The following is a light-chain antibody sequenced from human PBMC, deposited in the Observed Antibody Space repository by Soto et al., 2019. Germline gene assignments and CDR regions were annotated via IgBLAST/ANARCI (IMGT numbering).Light chain of an antibody. V-gene: IGKV1-39*01. CDR3: QQSYSTPQT. J-gene: IGKJ5*01. Sequence: DLKMTKSPSSMAASVGYRVTITCRASQSISSYLNWYQQKPGKAPKLLIYAASSLQSGVPSRFSGSGSGTDFTLTISSLQPEDFATYYSQQSYSTPQTFGQGTRLEI. CDR2: AAS. CDR1: QSISSY.